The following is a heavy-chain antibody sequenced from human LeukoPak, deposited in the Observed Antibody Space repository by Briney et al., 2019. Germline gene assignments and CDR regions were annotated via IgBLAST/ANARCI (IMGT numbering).Heavy chain of an antibody. V-gene: IGHV1-46*01. Sequence: GGSLRLSCAASGLTFSGADMHWVRQAPGQGLEWMGIINPSGGSTSYAQKFQGRVTMTRDTSTSTVYMELSSLRSEDTAVYYCARDHDYSNYLGYYYYMDVWGKGITVTVSS. D-gene: IGHD4-11*01. CDR3: ARDHDYSNYLGYYYYMDV. CDR2: INPSGGST. J-gene: IGHJ6*03. CDR1: GLTFSGAD.